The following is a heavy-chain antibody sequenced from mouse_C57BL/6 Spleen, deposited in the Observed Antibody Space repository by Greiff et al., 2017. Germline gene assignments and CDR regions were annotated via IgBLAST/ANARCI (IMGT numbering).Heavy chain of an antibody. V-gene: IGHV2-3*01. D-gene: IGHD1-1*02. CDR2: IWGDGST. CDR3: ASISSGWAMDY. CDR1: GFSLPSYG. Sequence: QVQLKQSGPGLVAPSQSLSITCTVSGFSLPSYGVSWVRQPPGQGLEWLGVIWGDGSTNYHSALISRLSISKDNSKSQVFLKLNSLQTDDTATYYGASISSGWAMDYWGQGTSVTVSS. J-gene: IGHJ4*01.